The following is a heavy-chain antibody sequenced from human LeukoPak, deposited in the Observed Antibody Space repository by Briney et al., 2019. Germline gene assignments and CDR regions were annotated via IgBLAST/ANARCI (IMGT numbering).Heavy chain of an antibody. CDR1: GFSVGSNY. J-gene: IGHJ4*02. V-gene: IGHV3-66*01. Sequence: GGSLRLSCAASGFSVGSNYMTWVRQAPGKGVEGVSIIYRGGSTYYADSVKGRFTICRDNSNNPLYLQMNSLRAEDTAVYYCARWPSGYHNTGGQGTLLTVSS. CDR2: IYRGGST. CDR3: ARWPSGYHNT. D-gene: IGHD5-12*01.